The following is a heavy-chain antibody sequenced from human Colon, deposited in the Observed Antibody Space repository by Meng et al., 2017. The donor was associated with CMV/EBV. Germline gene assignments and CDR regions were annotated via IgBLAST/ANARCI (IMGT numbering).Heavy chain of an antibody. J-gene: IGHJ5*02. Sequence: GESLKISCAASGFKFNSYAMNWVRQAPGKGLEWLSSITGSGRKVFYGDSMNGRITISRDNANNSLYLDMNSLTAEDTAVYYCARLFDDRPGWFDPWGQGTLVTVSS. CDR3: ARLFDDRPGWFDP. CDR2: ITGSGRKV. D-gene: IGHD3-10*01. V-gene: IGHV3-21*04. CDR1: GFKFNSYA.